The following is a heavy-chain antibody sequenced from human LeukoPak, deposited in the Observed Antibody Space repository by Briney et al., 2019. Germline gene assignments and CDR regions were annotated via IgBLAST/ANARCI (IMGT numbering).Heavy chain of an antibody. Sequence: GGSLRLSCAASRFTFSRYGMSWVRQAPGKGLEWISAIGDSGGRTNYADSVKGRFITSRDNSENTVYLQMNSLRAEDTALYYCARDGGLSYFSYMGVWGIGTTVTVSS. D-gene: IGHD3-16*02. CDR2: IGDSGGRT. CDR1: RFTFSRYG. CDR3: ARDGGLSYFSYMGV. V-gene: IGHV3-23*01. J-gene: IGHJ6*03.